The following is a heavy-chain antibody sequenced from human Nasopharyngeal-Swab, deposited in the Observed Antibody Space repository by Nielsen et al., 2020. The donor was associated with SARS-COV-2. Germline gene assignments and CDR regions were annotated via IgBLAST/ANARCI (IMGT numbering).Heavy chain of an antibody. CDR1: GFTFSNSW. Sequence: GGSLRLSCASSGFTFSNSWMSWVRQAPGKGLEWVANIKQDGSEKYYVDSVKGRFTISRDNAKNSMYLQMNSLRAEDTAVYYCARDVYDSSGYYYPWGQGTLVTVSS. CDR3: ARDVYDSSGYYYP. CDR2: IKQDGSEK. J-gene: IGHJ5*02. D-gene: IGHD3-22*01. V-gene: IGHV3-7*01.